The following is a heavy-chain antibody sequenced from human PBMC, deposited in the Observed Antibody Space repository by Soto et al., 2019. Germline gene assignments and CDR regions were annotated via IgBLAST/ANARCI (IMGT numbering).Heavy chain of an antibody. CDR2: VNTYNGNP. J-gene: IGHJ4*02. CDR1: GYTFTDYA. CDR3: ARDSQNSTSWQRFDS. D-gene: IGHD6-13*01. Sequence: QVKLVQSGVEVKKPGASVKVSCKASGYTFTDYAIIWVRQAPGRGLEWMGWVNTYNGNPNYAQIFQGRVTMTTDTSTDTGFMELRSLKSAGSAVYYCARDSQNSTSWQRFDSWGQGTLFTVSS. V-gene: IGHV1-18*01.